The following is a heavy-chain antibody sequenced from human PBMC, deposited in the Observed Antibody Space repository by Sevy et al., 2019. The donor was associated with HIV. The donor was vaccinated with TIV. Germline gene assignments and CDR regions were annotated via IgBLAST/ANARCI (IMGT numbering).Heavy chain of an antibody. CDR3: ARGKNYYDSSGTKGDWFDP. CDR1: GGSISSSSYY. Sequence: SETLSLTYTVSGGSISSSSYYWGWIRQPPGKGLEWIGSIYYSGSTYYNPSLKSRVTISVDTSKNQFSQKLSSVTAADTAVYYCARGKNYYDSSGTKGDWFDPWGQGTLVTVSS. D-gene: IGHD3-22*01. CDR2: IYYSGST. J-gene: IGHJ5*02. V-gene: IGHV4-39*01.